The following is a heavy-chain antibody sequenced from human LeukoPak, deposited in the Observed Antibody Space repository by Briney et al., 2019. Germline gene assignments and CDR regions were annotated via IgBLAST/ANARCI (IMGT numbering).Heavy chain of an antibody. CDR3: ARGPVGCVLFDY. CDR1: GGSFSGYY. Sequence: SEILSLTCAVYGGSFSGYYWSWIRQPPGKGLEWIGEINHSGSTNYDPSLKSRVTISVDTSKNQFSLKLSSVTAADTAVYYCARGPVGCVLFDYWGQGTLVTVSS. J-gene: IGHJ4*02. D-gene: IGHD6-19*01. CDR2: INHSGST. V-gene: IGHV4-34*01.